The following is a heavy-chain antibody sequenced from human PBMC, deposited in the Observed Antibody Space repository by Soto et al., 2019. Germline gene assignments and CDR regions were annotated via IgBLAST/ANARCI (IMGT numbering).Heavy chain of an antibody. Sequence: QVQLVQSGAEVKKPGASVKVSCKASGYTFTSYDINWVRQATGQGLEWMGCMNPNSGNTGYSQKYQGRVTMTTNTTTSTAYMELSSLRSEDTAVYYCAREKTSYGMDVWGQGTTVTVSS. V-gene: IGHV1-8*01. J-gene: IGHJ6*02. CDR1: GYTFTSYD. CDR3: AREKTSYGMDV. CDR2: MNPNSGNT.